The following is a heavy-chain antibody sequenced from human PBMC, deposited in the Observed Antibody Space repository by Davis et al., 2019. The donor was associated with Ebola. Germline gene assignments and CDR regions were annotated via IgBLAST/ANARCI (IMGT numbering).Heavy chain of an antibody. Sequence: GESLKISCTASGFTFGDYAMSWVRQAPGKGLEWVGFIRSKAYGGTTEYAASVKGRFTISRDDSKSIAYLQMNSLKTEDTAVYYCTRGVYYYDSSGYYYVGLGLDYWGQGTLVTVSS. J-gene: IGHJ4*02. CDR1: GFTFGDYA. CDR2: IRSKAYGGTT. CDR3: TRGVYYYDSSGYYYVGLGLDY. D-gene: IGHD3-22*01. V-gene: IGHV3-49*04.